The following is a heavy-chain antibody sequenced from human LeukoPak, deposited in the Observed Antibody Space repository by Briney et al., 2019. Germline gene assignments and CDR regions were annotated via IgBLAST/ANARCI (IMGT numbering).Heavy chain of an antibody. D-gene: IGHD3-10*01. V-gene: IGHV4-59*08. CDR1: GGSISSYH. CDR3: ARHLDYYGSGTYEF. J-gene: IGHJ4*02. CDR2: ISYSGST. Sequence: SETPSLTCIVSGGSISSYHWSWIRQPPGKGLEWIGYISYSGSTNYNPSLKSRVTISVDTSKNQFSLRLSSVTAADTAVYYCARHLDYYGSGTYEFWGQGTLVTVSS.